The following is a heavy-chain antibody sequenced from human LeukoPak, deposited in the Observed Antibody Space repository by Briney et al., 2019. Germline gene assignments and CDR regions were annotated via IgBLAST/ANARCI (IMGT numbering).Heavy chain of an antibody. Sequence: GGSLRLSCAASGFTFSSSAMSWVRQAPGKGLEWVSSISGSGGSTYYADSVKGRFTISRDNSKNTLYLQMNSLRAEDTAVYYCARAHHCGGDCYIDYWGQGTLVTVSS. CDR3: ARAHHCGGDCYIDY. J-gene: IGHJ4*02. CDR2: ISGSGGST. D-gene: IGHD2-21*02. V-gene: IGHV3-23*01. CDR1: GFTFSSSA.